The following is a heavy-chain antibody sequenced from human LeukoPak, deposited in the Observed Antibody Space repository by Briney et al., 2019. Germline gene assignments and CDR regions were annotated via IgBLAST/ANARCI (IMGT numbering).Heavy chain of an antibody. V-gene: IGHV3-48*02. CDR3: ARGALRYSDY. J-gene: IGHJ4*02. CDR1: GFTFSSYA. CDR2: ISSSSSAI. Sequence: GGSLRLSCASSGFTFSSYAMSWVGQAPGLGLEWVSSISSSSSAIYYAASVKGRFTISRDNAKNSLYLQMNSLRDEDTAVYYCARGALRYSDYWGQGTLVTVSS. D-gene: IGHD3-9*01.